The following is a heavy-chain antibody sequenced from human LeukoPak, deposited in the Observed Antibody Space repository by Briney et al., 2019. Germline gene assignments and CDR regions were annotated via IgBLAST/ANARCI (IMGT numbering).Heavy chain of an antibody. V-gene: IGHV5-51*01. Sequence: GESLQISCKGSGYSFTNYWIGWVRQLPGKGLEWMGIIYPGDSDTRYSPSFQGQVTMSADKSISTAYPQWSSLKASDTAMYYCARQGGSSSSWYNYWGQGTQVTVSS. J-gene: IGHJ4*02. CDR2: IYPGDSDT. CDR3: ARQGGSSSSWYNY. D-gene: IGHD6-13*01. CDR1: GYSFTNYW.